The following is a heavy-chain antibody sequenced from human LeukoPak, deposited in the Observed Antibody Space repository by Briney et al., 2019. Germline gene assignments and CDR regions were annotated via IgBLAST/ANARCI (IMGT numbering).Heavy chain of an antibody. J-gene: IGHJ4*02. D-gene: IGHD3-10*01. CDR3: AKGSGGYSGSGSPHFDS. CDR2: NK. CDR1: GFSFSSFA. Sequence: GGSLRLSCGASGFSFSSFAMHWVRQAPGKGLEWVAVNKYYADSVKGRFTISRDNSKNTVYLQMNSLRAEDTAVYYCAKGSGGYSGSGSPHFDSWGQGTRVAVSS. V-gene: IGHV3-33*06.